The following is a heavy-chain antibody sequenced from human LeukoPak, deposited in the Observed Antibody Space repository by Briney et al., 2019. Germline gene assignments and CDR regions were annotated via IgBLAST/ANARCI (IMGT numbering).Heavy chain of an antibody. J-gene: IGHJ4*02. CDR1: GYSFTSYW. CDR3: ARLEWEWLRTGALDY. CDR2: IYPGDSDT. Sequence: GESLKISCKGSGYSFTSYWIGWVRQMPGKGLEWMGIIYPGDSDTRYSPSFQGQVTISADKSISTAYLQWSSLKASDTAMYYCARLEWEWLRTGALDYWGQGTLVTVSS. V-gene: IGHV5-51*01. D-gene: IGHD5-12*01.